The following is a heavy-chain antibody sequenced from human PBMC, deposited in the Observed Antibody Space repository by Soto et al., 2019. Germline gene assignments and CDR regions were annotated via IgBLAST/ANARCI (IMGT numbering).Heavy chain of an antibody. CDR1: GGSISSYF. CDR2: VYYTGTT. CDR3: ARDLAAVPRAFDY. V-gene: IGHV4-59*01. Sequence: SETLSLTCTVSGGSISSYFYIWVRQPPGKGLEWIGSVYYTGTTDYNPSLKSRVTISVDTSKTQFSLNLRSVTAPATAVYYCARDLAAVPRAFDYWGRGTLVTVSS. D-gene: IGHD6-19*01. J-gene: IGHJ4*02.